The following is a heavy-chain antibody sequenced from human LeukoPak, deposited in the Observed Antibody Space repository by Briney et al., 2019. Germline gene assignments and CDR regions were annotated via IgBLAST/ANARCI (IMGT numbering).Heavy chain of an antibody. D-gene: IGHD3-3*01. CDR3: ARVIPYDFWSGYYLDY. CDR1: GYTFIRNA. Sequence: ASVKVSCKASGYTFIRNAMNWVRQAPGQGLEWMGWISAYNGNTNYAQKLQGRVTMTTDTSTSTAYMELRSLRSDDTAVYYCARVIPYDFWSGYYLDYWGQGTLVTVSS. V-gene: IGHV1-18*01. J-gene: IGHJ4*02. CDR2: ISAYNGNT.